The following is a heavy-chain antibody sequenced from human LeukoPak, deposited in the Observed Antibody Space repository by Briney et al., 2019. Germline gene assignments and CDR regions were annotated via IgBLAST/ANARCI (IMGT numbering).Heavy chain of an antibody. J-gene: IGHJ4*02. Sequence: GGSLRLSCAASGFAFSSYSMNWVRQAPGKGLEWVSSISSSSSYIYYADSVKGRFTISRDNAKNSLYLQINSLRAEDTAVYYCALIIGNNGLFDYWGQGTLVTVSS. CDR2: ISSSSSYI. D-gene: IGHD2-8*01. CDR1: GFAFSSYS. V-gene: IGHV3-21*01. CDR3: ALIIGNNGLFDY.